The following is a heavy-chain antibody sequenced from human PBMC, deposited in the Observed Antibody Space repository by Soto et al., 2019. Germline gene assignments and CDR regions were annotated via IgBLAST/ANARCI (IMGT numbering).Heavy chain of an antibody. J-gene: IGHJ4*02. CDR1: GYTFTSYG. D-gene: IGHD2-15*01. Sequence: ASVKVSCKASGYTFTSYGISWVRQAPGQGLEWMGWISAYNGNTNYAQKLQGRVTMTTDTSTSTAYMELRSLRSDDTAVYYCARDSDVYCSGGSCYGPWCDYWGQGTLVTVSS. CDR2: ISAYNGNT. V-gene: IGHV1-18*01. CDR3: ARDSDVYCSGGSCYGPWCDY.